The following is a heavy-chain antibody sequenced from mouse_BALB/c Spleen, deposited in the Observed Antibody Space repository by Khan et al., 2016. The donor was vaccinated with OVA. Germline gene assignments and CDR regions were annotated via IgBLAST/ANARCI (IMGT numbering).Heavy chain of an antibody. CDR1: RFTFSSYS. D-gene: IGHD4-1*01. J-gene: IGHJ3*01. CDR3: ASHLTGSFAY. CDR2: MSSGGDYT. V-gene: IGHV5-6*01. Sequence: EVELVESGGDLVKPGGSLKLSCAASRFTFSSYSMSWVRQIPDKRLEWVATMSSGGDYTYYPDSVKGRFTISRDNAKNTLYLQMSSLKSEDTAMYYCASHLTGSFAYWGQGTLVTVSA.